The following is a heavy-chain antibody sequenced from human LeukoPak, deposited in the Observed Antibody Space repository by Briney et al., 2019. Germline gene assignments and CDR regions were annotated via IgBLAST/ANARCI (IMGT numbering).Heavy chain of an antibody. V-gene: IGHV1-18*01. J-gene: IGHJ4*02. CDR1: GYTFTSYG. D-gene: IGHD2-15*01. CDR3: ARDGLGYCSGGSCLTTSHYFDY. CDR2: ISAYNGNT. Sequence: ASVKVSCKASGYTFTSYGISWVRQAPGQGLEWMGWISAYNGNTNYAQKLQGRVTMTTDTSTSTAYMELRSLRSDDTAVYYCARDGLGYCSGGSCLTTSHYFDYWGQGTLVTVSS.